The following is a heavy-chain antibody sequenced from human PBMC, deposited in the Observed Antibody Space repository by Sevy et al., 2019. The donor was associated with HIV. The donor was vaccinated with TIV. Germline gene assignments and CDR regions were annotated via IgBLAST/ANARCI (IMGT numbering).Heavy chain of an antibody. CDR2: IGTAGDT. V-gene: IGHV3-13*04. J-gene: IGHJ4*02. CDR3: AKLDYDILTGNPDY. Sequence: GGSLRLSCAASGFTFGDYDMHWVRQGTGKSLEWVSSIGTAGDTYYAASVKGRFTVSRDNSKNTLYLAMSSLSPEDTAVYYCAKLDYDILTGNPDYWGQGTLVTVSS. D-gene: IGHD3-9*01. CDR1: GFTFGDYD.